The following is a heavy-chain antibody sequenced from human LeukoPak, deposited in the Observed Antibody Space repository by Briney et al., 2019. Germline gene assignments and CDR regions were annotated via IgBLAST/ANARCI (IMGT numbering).Heavy chain of an antibody. J-gene: IGHJ4*02. V-gene: IGHV4-39*07. CDR3: ARDPPRYYGSGSYN. CDR2: IYYSGST. CDR1: GGSISSTTYY. D-gene: IGHD3-10*01. Sequence: SETLSLTCTVYGGSISSTTYYWGWIRQPPGKGLKWIGNIYYSGSTYYNPSLKSRVTISVDTSKNQFSLKLSSVTAADTAVYYCARDPPRYYGSGSYNWGRGTLVTVSS.